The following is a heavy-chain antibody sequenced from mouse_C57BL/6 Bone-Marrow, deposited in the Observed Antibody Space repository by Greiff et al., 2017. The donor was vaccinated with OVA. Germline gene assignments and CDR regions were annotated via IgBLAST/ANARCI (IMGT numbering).Heavy chain of an antibody. D-gene: IGHD4-1*01. V-gene: IGHV1-18*01. CDR3: ARSLNWEY. CDR2: INPNNGGT. Sequence: VQLQQSGPELVKPGASVKIPCKASGYTFTDYNMDWVKQSHGKSLEWIGDINPNNGGTIYNQKFKGKATLTVDKSSITAYIELRSLTSEDTAVYYCARSLNWEYWGQGTLVTVSS. J-gene: IGHJ4*01. CDR1: GYTFTDYN.